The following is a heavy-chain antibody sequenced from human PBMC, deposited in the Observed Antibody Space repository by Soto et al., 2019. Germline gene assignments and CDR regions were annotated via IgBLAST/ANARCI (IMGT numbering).Heavy chain of an antibody. D-gene: IGHD3-16*01. CDR3: AMGDGYYFDY. CDR2: IYYSGST. CDR1: GGSISSSSYY. Sequence: KQSQTLSLTCTVSGGSISSSSYYWGWIRQPPGKGLEWIGSIYYSGSTYYNPSLKSRVTISVDTSKNQFSLKLSSVTAADTAVYYCAMGDGYYFDYWGQGTLVTVSS. V-gene: IGHV4-39*01. J-gene: IGHJ4*02.